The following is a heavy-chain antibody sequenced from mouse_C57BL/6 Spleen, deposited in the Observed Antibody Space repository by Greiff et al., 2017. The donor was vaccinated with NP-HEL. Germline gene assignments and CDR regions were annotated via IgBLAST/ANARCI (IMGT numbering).Heavy chain of an antibody. CDR1: GYTFTSYW. Sequence: QVQLQQPGAELVKPGASVKLSCKASGYTFTSYWMHWVKQRPGQGLEWIGMIHPNSGSTNYNEKFKSKATLTVDKSSSTAYMQLSSLTSEDSAVYYGARYYYGSSHNYYAMDYWGQGTSVTVSS. CDR2: IHPNSGST. V-gene: IGHV1-64*01. J-gene: IGHJ4*01. D-gene: IGHD1-1*01. CDR3: ARYYYGSSHNYYAMDY.